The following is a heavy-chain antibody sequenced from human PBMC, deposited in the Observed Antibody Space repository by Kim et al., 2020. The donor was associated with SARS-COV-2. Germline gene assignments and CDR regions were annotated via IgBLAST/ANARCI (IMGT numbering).Heavy chain of an antibody. CDR2: MNPNSGNT. D-gene: IGHD3-10*01. CDR1: GYTFTSYD. CDR3: ARAPSLLWFGELLPYYYYGMDV. J-gene: IGHJ6*02. Sequence: ASVKVSCKASGYTFTSYDINWVRQATGQGLEWMRWMNPNSGNTGYAQKFQGRVTMTRNTSISTAYMELSSLRSEDTAVYYCARAPSLLWFGELLPYYYYGMDVWGQGTTVTVSS. V-gene: IGHV1-8*01.